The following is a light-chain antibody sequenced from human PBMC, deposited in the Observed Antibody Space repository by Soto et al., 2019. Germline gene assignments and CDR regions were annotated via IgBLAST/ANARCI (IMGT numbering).Light chain of an antibody. CDR2: AAS. CDR3: QQSYSTLYT. Sequence: DIQMTQSPSSLSASIGDRVTITCRASQSVTSNLNWYQQKFGETPKLLMYAASNLQGGVPSRFSGSGSGTDFTLTISSLQPEDFATYYCQQSYSTLYTFGQGTKLEIK. CDR1: QSVTSN. J-gene: IGKJ2*01. V-gene: IGKV1-39*01.